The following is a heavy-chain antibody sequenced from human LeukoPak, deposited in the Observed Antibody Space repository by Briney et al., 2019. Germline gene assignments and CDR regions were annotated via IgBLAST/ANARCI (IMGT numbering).Heavy chain of an antibody. Sequence: GGSLRLSCAASGITFSSYGMHWVRQAPGKGLEWVSYISRSGSTIFYADSVKGRFTISRDNAKNSVSLQMNSLRAEDTAVYFCARPTWTNYMDVWGKGTAVTISS. CDR3: ARPTWTNYMDV. CDR1: GITFSSYG. CDR2: ISRSGSTI. V-gene: IGHV3-48*04. J-gene: IGHJ6*03. D-gene: IGHD3/OR15-3a*01.